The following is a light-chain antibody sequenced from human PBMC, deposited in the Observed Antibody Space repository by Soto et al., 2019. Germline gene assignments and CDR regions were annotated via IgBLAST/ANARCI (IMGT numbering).Light chain of an antibody. J-gene: IGKJ2*01. CDR3: PQYNSYYT. Sequence: DIQMTQSPSTLSPSVGDRVTITCRASRSISSWLAWYQQKPGKAPKLLIYDAFSLESGVPSRFSGNGSGTEFTLTISSLQPDDFATDFGPQYNSYYTFCQGTKLEIK. CDR1: RSISSW. CDR2: DAF. V-gene: IGKV1-5*01.